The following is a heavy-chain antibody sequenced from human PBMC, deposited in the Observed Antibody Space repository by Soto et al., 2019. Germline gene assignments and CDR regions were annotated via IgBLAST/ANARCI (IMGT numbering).Heavy chain of an antibody. CDR2: ISGSGGTT. CDR1: GFRFSSYA. J-gene: IGHJ6*02. V-gene: IGHV3-23*01. D-gene: IGHD6-13*01. CDR3: ATIAAAVGEYYNGMDV. Sequence: EVQLLESGGDLVQPGGSLRLSCAASGFRFSSYAMSWVRQAPGKGLEGMSSISGSGGTTYYADSVKGRITISRDNSKNTVYLQRSGLRAEDTAIYYCATIAAAVGEYYNGMDVWGQGTTVSVSS.